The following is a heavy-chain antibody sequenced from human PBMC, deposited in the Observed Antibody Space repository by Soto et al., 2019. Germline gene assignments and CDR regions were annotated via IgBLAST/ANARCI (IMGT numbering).Heavy chain of an antibody. CDR1: GFTFSSYA. V-gene: IGHV3-23*01. Sequence: EVQLLESGGGLVQPGGSLRLSCAASGFTFSSYAMSWVRQAPGKVLEWVSAISGSGGSTYYADSVKGRFTISRDNAKNTLYLEMNSLRAEDTAVYYCAKDQDYDLGGGDLSDFDYWGQGTLVTVSS. CDR3: AKDQDYDLGGGDLSDFDY. D-gene: IGHD3-3*01. J-gene: IGHJ4*02. CDR2: ISGSGGST.